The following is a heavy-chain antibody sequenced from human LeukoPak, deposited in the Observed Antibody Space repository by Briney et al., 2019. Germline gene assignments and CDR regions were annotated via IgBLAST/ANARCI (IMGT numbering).Heavy chain of an antibody. CDR1: GYSIRSGF. CDR2: IKQDGSEK. CDR3: ARNPPGIVGAPTHYCYYMDV. V-gene: IGHV3-7*01. D-gene: IGHD1-26*01. J-gene: IGHJ6*03. Sequence: PSETLSLTCTVSGYSIRSGFYWGWIRQPPGKGLEWVANIKQDGSEKNYVDSVKGRFTISRDNAKNSLYLQMNSLTAEDTAVYYCARNPPGIVGAPTHYCYYMDVWGRGTTVTISS.